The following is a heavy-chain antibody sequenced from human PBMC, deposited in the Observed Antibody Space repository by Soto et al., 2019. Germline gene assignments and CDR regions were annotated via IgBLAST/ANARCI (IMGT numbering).Heavy chain of an antibody. CDR1: GFIFSNYV. CDR2: ISDSGRTS. V-gene: IGHV3-23*04. J-gene: IGHJ4*02. D-gene: IGHD1-26*01. Sequence: EVQLVDSGGGLVQPGGSLRLSCAASGFIFSNYVMSWVRQAPGKGLEWVSSISDSGRTSYYADSVKGRFTISRDNSKNSLYLQMNSFRAEDTGIYYCAKRPRALLTFDYWGQGTLVTVSS. CDR3: AKRPRALLTFDY.